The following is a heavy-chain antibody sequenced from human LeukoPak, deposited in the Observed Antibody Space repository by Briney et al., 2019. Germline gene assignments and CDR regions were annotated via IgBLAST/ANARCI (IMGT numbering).Heavy chain of an antibody. CDR1: GFTFSSYG. J-gene: IGHJ6*03. V-gene: IGHV3-30*02. CDR2: IRYDGSNK. D-gene: IGHD3-10*02. Sequence: RGSLRLSCAASGFTFSSYGMHWVRQAPGKGQEWVAFIRYDGSNKYYADSVKGRFTISRDNSKNTLYLQMNSLRAEDTAVYYCAKDSRTMIGYMDVWGKGTTVTVSS. CDR3: AKDSRTMIGYMDV.